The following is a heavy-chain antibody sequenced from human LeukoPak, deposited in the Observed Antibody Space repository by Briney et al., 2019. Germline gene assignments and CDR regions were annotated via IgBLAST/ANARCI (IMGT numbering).Heavy chain of an antibody. D-gene: IGHD3-9*01. CDR2: INPNSGGT. CDR1: GYTFTGYY. Sequence: GASVKVSCKASGYTFTGYYMHWVRQAPGQGLEWMGWINPNSGGTNYAQKFQGRVTMTRDTSISTAYMELSRLRSDDTAVYYCARERYFDWFRTYYFDYWGQGTLVTVSS. J-gene: IGHJ4*02. CDR3: ARERYFDWFRTYYFDY. V-gene: IGHV1-2*02.